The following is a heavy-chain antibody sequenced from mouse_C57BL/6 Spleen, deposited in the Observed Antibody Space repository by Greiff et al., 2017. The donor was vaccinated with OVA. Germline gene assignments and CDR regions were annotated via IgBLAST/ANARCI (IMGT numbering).Heavy chain of an antibody. CDR1: GYAFSSSW. V-gene: IGHV1-82*01. Sequence: VQLQESGPELVKPGASVKISCKASGYAFSSSWMNWVKQRPGKGLEWIGRIYPGDGDTNYNGKFKGKATLTADKSSSTAYMQLSSLTSEDSAVYFCAREVYDYDDGFAYWGQGTLVTVSA. J-gene: IGHJ3*01. D-gene: IGHD2-4*01. CDR2: IYPGDGDT. CDR3: AREVYDYDDGFAY.